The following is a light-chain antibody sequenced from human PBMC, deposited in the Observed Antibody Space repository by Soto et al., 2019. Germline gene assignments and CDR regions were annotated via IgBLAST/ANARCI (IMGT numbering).Light chain of an antibody. CDR1: NSDVGGYNY. CDR3: SSYTTSNTRQIV. V-gene: IGLV2-14*01. CDR2: DVS. Sequence: QSVLNQPASVSGSPGQSITISRTGTNSDVGGYNYVSWYQQHPGKAPKFMIYDVSNRPSGVSNRFSGSKSGNTASLTISGLQAEDEADYYCSSYTTSNTRQIVFGTGTKVTVL. J-gene: IGLJ1*01.